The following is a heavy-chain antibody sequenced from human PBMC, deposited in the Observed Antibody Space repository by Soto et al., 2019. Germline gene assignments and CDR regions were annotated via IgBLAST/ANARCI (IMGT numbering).Heavy chain of an antibody. J-gene: IGHJ5*02. D-gene: IGHD1-7*01. CDR1: GYNFTSYG. CDR3: ARDRGYNWNYGWFDP. CDR2: ISVYNGNT. V-gene: IGHV1-18*01. Sequence: QVQLVQSGAEVKKPGASVKVSCKASGYNFTSYGISWVRQAPGQGLEWMGWISVYNGNTNYAQKLQGRVTMTTDTSTSIVYMELRSLRSDDTAVYYCARDRGYNWNYGWFDPWGQGTLVTVSS.